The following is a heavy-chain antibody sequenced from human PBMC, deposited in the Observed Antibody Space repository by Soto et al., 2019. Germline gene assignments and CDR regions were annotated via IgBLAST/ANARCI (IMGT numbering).Heavy chain of an antibody. D-gene: IGHD3-3*01. J-gene: IGHJ6*02. V-gene: IGHV4-34*01. CDR1: GGSFSGYY. CDR2: INHSGST. Sequence: PSETLSLTCAVYGGSFSGYYWSWIRQPPGKGLEWIGEINHSGSTNYNPYLKSRVTISVDTSKNQFSMKLSSVTAADTAVYYCARGSGRFLEWLAHYYYGMDVWGQGTTVTVSS. CDR3: ARGSGRFLEWLAHYYYGMDV.